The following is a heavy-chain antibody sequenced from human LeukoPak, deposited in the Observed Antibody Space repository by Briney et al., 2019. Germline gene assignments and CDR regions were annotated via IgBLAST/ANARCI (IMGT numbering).Heavy chain of an antibody. CDR3: ARPGIAVAGIDY. J-gene: IGHJ4*02. V-gene: IGHV3-30*02. CDR2: IRYDGSNK. CDR1: GFTFSSYG. Sequence: GGSLRLSCVTSGFTFSSYGMHWVRQAPGKGLEWVAFIRYDGSNKYYADSVKGRFTISRDNSKNTLYLQMNSLRAEDTAVYYCARPGIAVAGIDYWGRGTLVTVSS. D-gene: IGHD6-19*01.